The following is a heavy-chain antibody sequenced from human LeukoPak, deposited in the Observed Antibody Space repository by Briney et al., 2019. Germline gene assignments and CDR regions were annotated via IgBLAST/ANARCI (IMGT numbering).Heavy chain of an antibody. Sequence: PSETLSLTCTVSGASISSYYWSWIRQPPGQGLEWIGYIYASGNTNSNPSLKSRVTMSVDTSNDQFSLMLTSVTAADTAVYYCARLPLWLVKSSSWYHFDLWGQGTLVTVSS. J-gene: IGHJ4*02. V-gene: IGHV4-59*01. CDR1: GASISSYY. CDR2: IYASGNT. D-gene: IGHD6-19*01. CDR3: ARLPLWLVKSSSWYHFDL.